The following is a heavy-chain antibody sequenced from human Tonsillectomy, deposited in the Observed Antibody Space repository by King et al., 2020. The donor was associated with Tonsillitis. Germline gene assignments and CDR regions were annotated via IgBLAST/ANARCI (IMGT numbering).Heavy chain of an antibody. D-gene: IGHD6-13*01. Sequence: VQLVESGGGLVQPGGSLRLSCAASGFIFNRFCMSWVRQAPGKGLEWVANINQDGSEEYYVDSVKGRFTISRDNAKNSLYLQMNSLRAEDTAVYYCAGHLDSSSGYGFDYYYAMDVWGLGTTVTVSS. CDR3: AGHLDSSSGYGFDYYYAMDV. CDR1: GFIFNRFC. CDR2: INQDGSEE. V-gene: IGHV3-7*03. J-gene: IGHJ6*02.